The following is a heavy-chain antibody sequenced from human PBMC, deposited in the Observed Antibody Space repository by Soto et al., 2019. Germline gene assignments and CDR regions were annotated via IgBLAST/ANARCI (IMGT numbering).Heavy chain of an antibody. CDR2: ISYDGSNK. Sequence: VGSLRLSCAASGFTFSSYGMHWVRHSPFKWLELLSVISYDGSNKYYADSVKGRFTISRDNSKNTLYLQMNSLRAEDTAVYYCAKFPIAAAGSSYYFEYWGQGTLVTVSS. CDR1: GFTFSSYG. D-gene: IGHD6-13*01. CDR3: AKFPIAAAGSSYYFEY. V-gene: IGHV3-30*18. J-gene: IGHJ4*02.